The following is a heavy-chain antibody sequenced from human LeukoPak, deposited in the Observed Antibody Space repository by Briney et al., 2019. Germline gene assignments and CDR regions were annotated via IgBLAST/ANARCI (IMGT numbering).Heavy chain of an antibody. V-gene: IGHV4-34*01. J-gene: IGHJ4*02. Sequence: SETLSLTCAVYGGSFSGYYWSWIRQPPGKGLEWIGEINHSGSTNYNPSLKSRVTISVDTSKNQFSLKLSSVTAADTAVYYCATVIVATGPDYWGQGTLVTVSS. D-gene: IGHD5-12*01. CDR1: GGSFSGYY. CDR3: ATVIVATGPDY. CDR2: INHSGST.